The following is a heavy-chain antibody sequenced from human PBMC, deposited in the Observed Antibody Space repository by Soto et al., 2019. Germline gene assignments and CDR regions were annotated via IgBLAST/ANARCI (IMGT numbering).Heavy chain of an antibody. V-gene: IGHV1-3*01. Sequence: GASVKASCKDSGYTFTSYASHWVRQAPGQRLEWMGWINAGNGNTKYSQKLKGRVTITRDTSASTAYMKLSSLRSENTDVYNCARAKLNPGGFDHGGQGTLATVS. CDR1: GYTFTSYA. CDR2: INAGNGNT. J-gene: IGHJ4*02. D-gene: IGHD1-1*01. CDR3: ARAKLNPGGFDH.